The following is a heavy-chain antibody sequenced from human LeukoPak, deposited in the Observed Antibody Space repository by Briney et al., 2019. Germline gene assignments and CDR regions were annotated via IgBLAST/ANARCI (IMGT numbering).Heavy chain of an antibody. Sequence: ASVKVSCKASGYTFTTYAISWVRQAPGQGLEWMGWISTYNGNSNFPQKLQGRVTMTKDTSTSTAYMELRSLRSDDTAVYYCARAGGGLVLDYWGQGTLVTVSS. V-gene: IGHV1-18*01. CDR1: GYTFTTYA. D-gene: IGHD3/OR15-3a*01. CDR2: ISTYNGNS. J-gene: IGHJ4*02. CDR3: ARAGGGLVLDY.